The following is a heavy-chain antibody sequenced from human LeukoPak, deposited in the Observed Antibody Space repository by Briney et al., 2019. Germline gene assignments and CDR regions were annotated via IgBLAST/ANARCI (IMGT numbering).Heavy chain of an antibody. J-gene: IGHJ4*02. CDR1: GFTFNSYA. V-gene: IGHV3-23*01. Sequence: GGSLRLSCAASGFTFNSYAMTWVRQAPGEGLEWVSAISGSGGTTYYADSVKGRFTISRDNSKNTLYLQMDSLRAEDTAVYYCAKVLGRSGWQTDYWGQGTLVSVSS. CDR3: AKVLGRSGWQTDY. D-gene: IGHD6-19*01. CDR2: ISGSGGTT.